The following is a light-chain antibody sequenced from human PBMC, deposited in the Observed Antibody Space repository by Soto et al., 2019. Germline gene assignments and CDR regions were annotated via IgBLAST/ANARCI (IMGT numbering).Light chain of an antibody. CDR2: GAS. CDR1: QSVNNN. V-gene: IGKV3-15*01. J-gene: IGKJ1*01. Sequence: EIVMTQSPATLSLSPGERATLSCRASQSVNNNLAWYQQKPGQAPKLLIYGASTRATGIPARFSGGGSGTEFTLTISGLQSEDFAVYYCQQENQWQGTFGQGTKVEIK. CDR3: QQENQWQGT.